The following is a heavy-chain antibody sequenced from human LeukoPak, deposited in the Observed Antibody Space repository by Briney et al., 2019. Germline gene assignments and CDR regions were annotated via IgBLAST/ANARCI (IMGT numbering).Heavy chain of an antibody. CDR3: ARDKPPYYDSSGYHFDY. Sequence: ASVKVSCKASGCTFTSYGISWVRQAPGQGLEWMGWISAYNGNTNYAQKLQGRVTMTTDTSTSTAYMELRSLRSDDTAVYYCARDKPPYYDSSGYHFDYWGQGTLVTVSS. D-gene: IGHD3-22*01. V-gene: IGHV1-18*01. CDR2: ISAYNGNT. J-gene: IGHJ4*02. CDR1: GCTFTSYG.